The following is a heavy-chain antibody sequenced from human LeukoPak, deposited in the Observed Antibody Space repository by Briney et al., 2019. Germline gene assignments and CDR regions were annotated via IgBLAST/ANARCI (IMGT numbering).Heavy chain of an antibody. CDR2: IYPGDSDT. V-gene: IGHV5-51*01. Sequence: GGPLKISCKGSGSRFTSYWIGWVRQMPGKGLEWMGIIYPGDSDTSYSPSFQGQVTTSADKSISTGYLQWSSLKASDTAMYYCARRIKGSSTSCYDYWGQGTLVSVSA. D-gene: IGHD2-2*01. CDR1: GSRFTSYW. J-gene: IGHJ4*02. CDR3: ARRIKGSSTSCYDY.